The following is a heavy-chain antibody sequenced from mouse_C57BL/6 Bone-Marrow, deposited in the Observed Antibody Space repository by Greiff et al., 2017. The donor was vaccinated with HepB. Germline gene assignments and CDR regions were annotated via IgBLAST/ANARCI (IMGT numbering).Heavy chain of an antibody. Sequence: EVKLVESGGGLVQPGGSLKLSCAASGFTFSDYYMYWVRQTPEKRLEWVAYISNGGGSTYYPDTVKGRFTISRDNAKNTLYLQMSRLKSEDTAMYYCARLEAYWGQGTLVTVSA. CDR1: GFTFSDYY. CDR2: ISNGGGST. CDR3: ARLEAY. V-gene: IGHV5-12*01. J-gene: IGHJ3*01.